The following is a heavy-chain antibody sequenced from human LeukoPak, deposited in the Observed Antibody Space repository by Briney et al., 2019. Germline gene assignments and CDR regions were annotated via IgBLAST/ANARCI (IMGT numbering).Heavy chain of an antibody. J-gene: IGHJ4*02. CDR3: AREQYNSLYFDY. V-gene: IGHV3-23*01. D-gene: IGHD1-14*01. CDR2: ISGSGLST. CDR1: GFTFSTYA. Sequence: PGGSLRLSCAASGFTFSTYAMSWVRQAPGKGLEWVSGISGSGLSTSYADSVKGRFTISRDNSKNTLYLQMDSLRGEDTAVYYCAREQYNSLYFDYWGQGTLVTVSS.